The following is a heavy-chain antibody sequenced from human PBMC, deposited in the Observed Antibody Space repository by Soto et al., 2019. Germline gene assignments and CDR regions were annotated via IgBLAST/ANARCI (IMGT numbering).Heavy chain of an antibody. V-gene: IGHV2-5*02. J-gene: IGHJ5*02. CDR3: VHANDFLSGTNWFDP. Sequence: QITLKESGPTLVKPTQTLTLTCSFSGFSLSTSGVGVGWIRQPPGKALEWLALIYWDDDKRYSPSLKSRLTITKDTPKNQVVLTITKMDPLDTATYYCVHANDFLSGTNWFDPWGQGTLVTVSP. CDR1: GFSLSTSGVG. D-gene: IGHD3-3*01. CDR2: IYWDDDK.